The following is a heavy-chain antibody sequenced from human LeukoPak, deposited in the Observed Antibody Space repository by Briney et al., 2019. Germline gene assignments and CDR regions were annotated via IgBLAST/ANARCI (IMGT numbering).Heavy chain of an antibody. J-gene: IGHJ3*02. D-gene: IGHD6-13*01. CDR2: INSDGSST. CDR3: ASVQRSSWYVRDAFDI. CDR1: GFTFSSYW. V-gene: IGHV3-74*01. Sequence: GGSLRLSCAASGFTFSSYWMHWVRQAPGKGLVWVSRINSDGSSTSYADSVKGRFTISRDNAKNTLYLQMNSLRAEDTAVFYCASVQRSSWYVRDAFDIWGQGTMVTVSS.